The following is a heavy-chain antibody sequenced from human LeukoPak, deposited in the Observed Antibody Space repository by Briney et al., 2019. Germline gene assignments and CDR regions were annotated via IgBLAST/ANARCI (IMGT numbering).Heavy chain of an antibody. V-gene: IGHV4-4*07. Sequence: SETLSLTCTVSGGSINSYYWSWIRQPAGKGLEWIGRIYTSGSTNYNPSLKSRVTISVDTSKNQFSLKLSSVTAADTAVYYCARHDSSGYYQDYWGQGTLVTVSS. CDR1: GGSINSYY. J-gene: IGHJ4*02. CDR2: IYTSGST. D-gene: IGHD3-22*01. CDR3: ARHDSSGYYQDY.